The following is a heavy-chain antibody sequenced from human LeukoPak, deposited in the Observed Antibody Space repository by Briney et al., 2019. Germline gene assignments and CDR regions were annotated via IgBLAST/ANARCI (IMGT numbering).Heavy chain of an antibody. D-gene: IGHD2-15*01. J-gene: IGHJ6*02. Sequence: PGGSLRLSCAASGFTFSSYAMSWVRQAPGKGLEWVSAISGSGGSTYYADSVKGRFTISRDNSKNTLYLQMNSLRAEDTAVYYCAKDGYCSGGSCYHYYYYGMDVWGQGTTVTVSS. V-gene: IGHV3-23*01. CDR2: ISGSGGST. CDR1: GFTFSSYA. CDR3: AKDGYCSGGSCYHYYYYGMDV.